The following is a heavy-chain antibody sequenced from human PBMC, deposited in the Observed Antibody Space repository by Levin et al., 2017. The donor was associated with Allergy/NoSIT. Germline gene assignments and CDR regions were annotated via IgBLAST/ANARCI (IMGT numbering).Heavy chain of an antibody. Sequence: ETLSLTCAASGFTFSSYWMHWVRQAPGEGLVWVSRIHGDGSRTSYADSVKGRFTISRDNAKNTLYLQMNSLRAEDTAVYYCARDLPGDLRASSVDYWGQGTLVTVSP. CDR1: GFTFSSYW. J-gene: IGHJ4*02. CDR2: IHGDGSRT. CDR3: ARDLPGDLRASSVDY. D-gene: IGHD1-1*01. V-gene: IGHV3-74*01.